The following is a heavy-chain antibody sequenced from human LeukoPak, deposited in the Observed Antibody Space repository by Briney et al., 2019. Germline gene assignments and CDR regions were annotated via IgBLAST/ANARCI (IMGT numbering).Heavy chain of an antibody. CDR1: GFTFSSYA. CDR3: ASEGPVTGYFQH. J-gene: IGHJ1*01. V-gene: IGHV3-30-3*01. CDR2: ISYDGSNK. D-gene: IGHD3-10*01. Sequence: GGSLRLCCAASGFTFSSYAMHWVRQAPGKGLEWVAVISYDGSNKYYADSVKGRFTISRDNSKNTLYLQMNSLRAEDTAVYYCASEGPVTGYFQHWGQGTLVTVSS.